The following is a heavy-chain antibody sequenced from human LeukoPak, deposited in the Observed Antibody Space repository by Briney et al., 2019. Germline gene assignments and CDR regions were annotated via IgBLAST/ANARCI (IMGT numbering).Heavy chain of an antibody. V-gene: IGHV5-51*01. CDR2: IYPDDFDT. CDR1: GYSFTSYW. CDR3: ARHGKLSASRNWFDP. J-gene: IGHJ5*02. D-gene: IGHD1-26*01. Sequence: GESLKISCKAPGYSFTSYWIGWVRQMPGKGLEWMGIIYPDDFDTRYSPSFQGQVTISADKSISTAYLQWSSLKASDTAIYYCARHGKLSASRNWFDPWGQGTLVTVSS.